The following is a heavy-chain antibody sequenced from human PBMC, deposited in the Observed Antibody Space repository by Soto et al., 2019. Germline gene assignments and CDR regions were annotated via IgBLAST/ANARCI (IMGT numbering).Heavy chain of an antibody. CDR2: IIPIFGTA. CDR3: ARGSNSGWYRVDWFDP. V-gene: IGHV1-69*06. Sequence: QVQLVQSGAEVKKPGSSVKVSCNASGGTFSSYAISWVRQAPGQGLEWMGGIIPIFGTANYAQKFQGRVTITADKSTSTAYMELSSLRSEDTAVYYCARGSNSGWYRVDWFDPWGQGTLVTVSS. CDR1: GGTFSSYA. J-gene: IGHJ5*02. D-gene: IGHD6-19*01.